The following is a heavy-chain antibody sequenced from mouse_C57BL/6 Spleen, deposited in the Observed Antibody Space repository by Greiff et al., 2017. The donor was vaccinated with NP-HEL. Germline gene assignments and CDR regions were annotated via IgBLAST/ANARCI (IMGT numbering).Heavy chain of an antibody. Sequence: EVQMVESGPELVKPGASVKISCKASGYSFTGYYMNWVKQSPEKSLEWIGEINPSTGGTTYNQKFKAKATLTVDKSSSTAYMQLKSLTSEDSAVYCCARGEAFTTVHYYAMDYWGQGTSVTVSA. V-gene: IGHV1-42*01. CDR3: ARGEAFTTVHYYAMDY. J-gene: IGHJ4*01. CDR1: GYSFTGYY. D-gene: IGHD1-1*01. CDR2: INPSTGGT.